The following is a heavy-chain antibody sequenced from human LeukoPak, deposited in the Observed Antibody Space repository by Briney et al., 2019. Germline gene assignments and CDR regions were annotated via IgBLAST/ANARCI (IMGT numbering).Heavy chain of an antibody. V-gene: IGHV3-48*03. CDR3: TRSSWNDY. CDR1: GFTFRSYE. Sequence: GGSLRLSCAASGFTFRSYEMNWVRQAPGKGLEWVSYISYSGSTKDHADSVKGRFTISRDNAKNSLYLQMNSLRAEDTAVYYCTRSSWNDYWGQGNPVTVSS. CDR2: ISYSGSTK. J-gene: IGHJ4*02. D-gene: IGHD1-1*01.